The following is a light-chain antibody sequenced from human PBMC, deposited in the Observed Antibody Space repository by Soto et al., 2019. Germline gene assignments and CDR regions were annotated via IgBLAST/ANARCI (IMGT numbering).Light chain of an antibody. CDR2: GAS. V-gene: IGKV3-15*01. CDR3: QQYNNWIT. Sequence: EIVMTQSPATLSVSPGERATLSCRASQSVSSNLAWYQQKPGQAPRLLIYGASTRATGIPDRFSGSGSGTEFTLTISSLQSEDSAVYYCQQYNNWITFDQGTRLEIK. J-gene: IGKJ5*01. CDR1: QSVSSN.